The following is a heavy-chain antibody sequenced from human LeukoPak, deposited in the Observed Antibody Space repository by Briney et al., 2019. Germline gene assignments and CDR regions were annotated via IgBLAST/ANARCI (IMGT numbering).Heavy chain of an antibody. Sequence: SETLSLTCTVSGGSISSYYWSWIRPPPGKGLEWMGYIYYSGSTNYNPSLKSRVTISVDTSKNQFSLKLSSVTAADTAVYYCARLPSTYYYDSSGPRYGMDVWGQGTTVTVSS. D-gene: IGHD3-22*01. V-gene: IGHV4-59*08. CDR3: ARLPSTYYYDSSGPRYGMDV. J-gene: IGHJ6*02. CDR1: GGSISSYY. CDR2: IYYSGST.